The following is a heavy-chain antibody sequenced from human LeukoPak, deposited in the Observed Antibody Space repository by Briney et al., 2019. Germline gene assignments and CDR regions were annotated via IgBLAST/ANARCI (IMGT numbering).Heavy chain of an antibody. CDR2: IDYSGST. Sequence: PSETLSLTCTVSGGSISSSSYYWGWIRQPPGKGLEWIGSIDYSGSTYYNPSLKSRVTISVDTSENQFSLKLSSVPAADTAVYYCARRHVPAAVLSHLDWGQGTLVTVSS. V-gene: IGHV4-39*07. J-gene: IGHJ4*02. CDR1: GGSISSSSYY. CDR3: ARRHVPAAVLSHLD. D-gene: IGHD2-2*01.